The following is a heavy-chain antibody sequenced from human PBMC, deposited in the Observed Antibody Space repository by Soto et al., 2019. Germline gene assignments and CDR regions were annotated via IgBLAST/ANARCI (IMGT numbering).Heavy chain of an antibody. CDR3: AKDRLVDEYYYYCYYMDV. CDR2: ISGSGGST. D-gene: IGHD6-6*01. Sequence: EVQLLESGGGLVQPGGSLRLSCAASGFTFSSYAMSWVRQAPGKGLEWVSAISGSGGSTYYADSVKGRFTISRDNSKNTLYLQMNSLRAEDTAVYYCAKDRLVDEYYYYCYYMDVWGKGTTVTVSS. CDR1: GFTFSSYA. J-gene: IGHJ6*03. V-gene: IGHV3-23*01.